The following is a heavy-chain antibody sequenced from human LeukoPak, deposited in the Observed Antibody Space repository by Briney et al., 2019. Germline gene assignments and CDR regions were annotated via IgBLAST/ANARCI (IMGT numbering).Heavy chain of an antibody. CDR1: GYTFNANY. Sequence: ASVKVSCKASGYTFNANYIHWVRQAPGQGLEWMGWISAYNGNTNYAQKLQGRVTMTTDTSTSTAYMELRSLRSDDTAVYYCARVRGYSSGWYSFDYWGQGTLVTVSS. CDR3: ARVRGYSSGWYSFDY. J-gene: IGHJ4*02. CDR2: ISAYNGNT. D-gene: IGHD6-19*01. V-gene: IGHV1-18*04.